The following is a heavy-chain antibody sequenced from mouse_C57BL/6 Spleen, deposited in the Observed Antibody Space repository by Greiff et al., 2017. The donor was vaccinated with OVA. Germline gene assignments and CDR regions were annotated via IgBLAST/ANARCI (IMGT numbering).Heavy chain of an antibody. V-gene: IGHV1-53*01. CDR2: INPSNGGT. Sequence: VQLQQPGTELVKPGASVKLSCKASGYTFTSYWMHWVKQRPGQGLEWIGNINPSNGGTNYNEKFKSKATLTVDKSSSTAYMQLSSLTSEDSAVYYCAREFYYYGSSYKYFDVWGTGTTVTVSS. D-gene: IGHD1-1*01. J-gene: IGHJ1*03. CDR1: GYTFTSYW. CDR3: AREFYYYGSSYKYFDV.